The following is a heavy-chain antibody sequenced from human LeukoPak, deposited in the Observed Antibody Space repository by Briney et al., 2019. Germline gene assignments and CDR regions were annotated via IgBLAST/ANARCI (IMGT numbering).Heavy chain of an antibody. J-gene: IGHJ3*02. Sequence: PGGSLRLSCAASGFTFSSYAMSWVRQAPGKGLEWVSAISGSGGSTYYADSVKGRFTISRDNSKNTLYLQMNSLRAEDTAVYYCAKDRSPEWLRMTDAFDIWGQGTMVTVSS. V-gene: IGHV3-23*01. CDR2: ISGSGGST. D-gene: IGHD5-12*01. CDR3: AKDRSPEWLRMTDAFDI. CDR1: GFTFSSYA.